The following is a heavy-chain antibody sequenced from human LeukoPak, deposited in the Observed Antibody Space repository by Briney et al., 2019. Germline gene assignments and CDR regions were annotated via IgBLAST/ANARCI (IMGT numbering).Heavy chain of an antibody. Sequence: PGGSLRLSCEVSGFTLSNNAMCWARQAPGKGLEWVSAISLSGDRTFYADSVKGRFTISRDISTNTLFLQMNSLRADDTAVYYCAKETLPNDYWGQGTLATVSS. V-gene: IGHV3-23*01. CDR2: ISLSGDRT. J-gene: IGHJ4*02. CDR3: AKETLPNDY. CDR1: GFTLSNNA.